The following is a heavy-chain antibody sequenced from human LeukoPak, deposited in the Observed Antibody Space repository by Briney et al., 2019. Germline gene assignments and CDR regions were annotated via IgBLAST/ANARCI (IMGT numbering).Heavy chain of an antibody. CDR2: ISYDGSNK. J-gene: IGHJ6*02. V-gene: IGHV3-30*18. D-gene: IGHD6-19*01. CDR3: AKDRYASSGWYGGYYYGMDV. CDR1: GFTFSSYG. Sequence: GRSLRLSRAASGFTFSSYGMHWVRQAPGKGLEWVAVISYDGSNKYYADSVKGRFTISRDNSKNTLYLQMNSLRAEDTAVYYCAKDRYASSGWYGGYYYGMDVWGQGTTVTVSS.